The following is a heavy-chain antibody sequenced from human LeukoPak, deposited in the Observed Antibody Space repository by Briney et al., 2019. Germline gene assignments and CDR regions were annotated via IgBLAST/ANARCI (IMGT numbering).Heavy chain of an antibody. D-gene: IGHD3-3*01. V-gene: IGHV3-23*01. Sequence: PGGSLRLSCAASGFTFSSYAMSWVRQAPGKGLEWVSGISGTGGSTYYADSVKGRFTISRDNSKNKLYLQMNSLRAEDTAVYYCAKNRYDFWSGYSDHDAFDMWGQGTMVTVSS. CDR1: GFTFSSYA. CDR2: ISGTGGST. CDR3: AKNRYDFWSGYSDHDAFDM. J-gene: IGHJ3*02.